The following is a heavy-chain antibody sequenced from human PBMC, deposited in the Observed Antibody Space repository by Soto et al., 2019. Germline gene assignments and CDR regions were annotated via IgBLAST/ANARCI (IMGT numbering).Heavy chain of an antibody. V-gene: IGHV6-1*01. CDR1: GDSVSSNSAA. CDR2: TYYRSKWYN. CDR3: ARKVDWEAAAVYYYYGMDV. D-gene: IGHD6-13*01. J-gene: IGHJ6*02. Sequence: SQTLSLTCAISGDSVSSNSAAWNWSRQSPSRGLEWLGRTYYRSKWYNDYAVSVKSRITINPDTSKNQFSLQLNSVTPEDTAVYYCARKVDWEAAAVYYYYGMDVWGQGTTVTVS.